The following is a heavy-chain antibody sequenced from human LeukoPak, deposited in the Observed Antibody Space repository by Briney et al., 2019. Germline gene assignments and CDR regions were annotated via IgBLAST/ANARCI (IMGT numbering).Heavy chain of an antibody. J-gene: IGHJ4*02. Sequence: PPETLSLTCTVSGGSISGYYWSWIRQPPGKGLEWIGYVLNSGATNYNPSLKSRLTISVDTSKNQFSLKLSSVTAADTAVYYCTRARYFDYWGQGTLVTVSS. CDR2: VLNSGAT. CDR3: TRARYFDY. CDR1: GGSISGYY. D-gene: IGHD3-9*01. V-gene: IGHV4-59*01.